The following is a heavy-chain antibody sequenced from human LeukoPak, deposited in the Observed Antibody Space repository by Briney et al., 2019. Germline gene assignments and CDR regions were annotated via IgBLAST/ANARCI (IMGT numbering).Heavy chain of an antibody. V-gene: IGHV4-59*11. D-gene: IGHD5-24*01. Sequence: SETLSLTCSVSGGSISSHYWSWIRQPPGKGLEWIGYIYYSGSTKYNPSLKSRVTISVDTSKNQFSLKLSSVTAADTAVYYCARDQEVGEMATMDYWGQGTLVTVSS. CDR1: GGSISSHY. CDR3: ARDQEVGEMATMDY. J-gene: IGHJ4*02. CDR2: IYYSGST.